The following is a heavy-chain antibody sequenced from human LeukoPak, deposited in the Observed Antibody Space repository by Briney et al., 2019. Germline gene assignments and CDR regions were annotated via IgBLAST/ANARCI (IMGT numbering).Heavy chain of an antibody. D-gene: IGHD1-26*01. CDR3: AREEVGATFDY. CDR2: INAGNGNT. J-gene: IGHJ4*02. CDR1: GYTFTGYY. V-gene: IGHV1-3*01. Sequence: ASVKVSCKASGYTFTGYYMHWVRQAPGQRLEWMGWINAGNGNTKYSQKFQGRVTITRDTSASTAYMELSSLRSEDTAVYYCAREEVGATFDYWGQGTLVTVSS.